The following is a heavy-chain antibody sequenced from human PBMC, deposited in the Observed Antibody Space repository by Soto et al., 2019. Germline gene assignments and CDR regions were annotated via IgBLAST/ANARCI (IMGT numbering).Heavy chain of an antibody. D-gene: IGHD5-18*01. CDR2: IYYSGST. CDR3: ARGPYSGYSYW. CDR1: GGSISSYY. Sequence: SETLSLTCTFSGGSISSYYRSWIRQPPGKGLEWIGYIYYSGSTNYNPSLKSRVTISVDTSKNQFSLKLRSVTAADTAVYYCARGPYSGYSYWWGQGTLVTVSS. V-gene: IGHV4-59*01. J-gene: IGHJ4*02.